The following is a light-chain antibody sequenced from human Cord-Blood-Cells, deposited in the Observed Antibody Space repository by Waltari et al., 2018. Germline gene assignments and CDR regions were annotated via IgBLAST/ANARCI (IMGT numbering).Light chain of an antibody. Sequence: EIALTQSPGTLSLSQGERATLSCRASQSVSSSYLACYQKKPGQAPRLLIYGASSRATGIPDRFSGSGSGTDLTLTISRLEPEDFAVYYCQQYGSSPWTFGQGTKVEIK. V-gene: IGKV3-20*01. CDR1: QSVSSSY. J-gene: IGKJ1*01. CDR3: QQYGSSPWT. CDR2: GAS.